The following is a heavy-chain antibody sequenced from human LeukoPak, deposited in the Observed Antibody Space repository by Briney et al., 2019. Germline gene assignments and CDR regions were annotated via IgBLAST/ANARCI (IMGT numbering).Heavy chain of an antibody. CDR2: IYHSGST. CDR3: ARFGYDYHFDY. CDR1: GGSISSGGYS. D-gene: IGHD5-12*01. V-gene: IGHV4-30-2*01. Sequence: SETLSLTCAVSGGSISSGGYSWSWIRQPPGKGLEWIGYIYHSGSTYYNPSLESRVTISVDRSRSQFSLKLSSVTAADTAVYYCARFGYDYHFDYWGQGTLVTVSS. J-gene: IGHJ4*02.